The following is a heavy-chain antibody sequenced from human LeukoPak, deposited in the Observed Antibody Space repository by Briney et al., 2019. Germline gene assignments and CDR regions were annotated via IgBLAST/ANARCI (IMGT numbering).Heavy chain of an antibody. CDR2: ISWNSGSI. CDR3: AKDIGSLNIDAFDI. J-gene: IGHJ3*02. D-gene: IGHD1-26*01. Sequence: PGRSLRLSCAASGFTFDDYAMHWVRQAPGKGLEWVSGISWNSGSIGYADSVKGRFTISRDNAKNSLYLEMNSLRAEDTALYYCAKDIGSLNIDAFDIWGPGTIVTVSS. CDR1: GFTFDDYA. V-gene: IGHV3-9*01.